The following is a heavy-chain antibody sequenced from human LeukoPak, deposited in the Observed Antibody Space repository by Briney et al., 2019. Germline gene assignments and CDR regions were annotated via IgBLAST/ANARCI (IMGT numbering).Heavy chain of an antibody. CDR2: ISSSSSYI. V-gene: IGHV3-21*01. CDR3: ARVFPAIGHYDSSGYSSDAFDI. Sequence: EGSLRLSCAASGFTFSSYSMNWVRQAPGKGLEWVSSISSSSSYIYYADSVKGRFTISRDNAKNSLYLQMNSLRAEDTAVYYCARVFPAIGHYDSSGYSSDAFDIWGQGTMVTVSS. CDR1: GFTFSSYS. J-gene: IGHJ3*02. D-gene: IGHD3-22*01.